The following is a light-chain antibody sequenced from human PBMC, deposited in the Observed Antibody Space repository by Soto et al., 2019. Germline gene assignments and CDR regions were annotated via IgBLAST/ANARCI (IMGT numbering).Light chain of an antibody. CDR2: AAS. CDR1: QTINNF. Sequence: DIQMTQSPSSLSASIGDRVTITCRASQTINNFLSWYQQKPGKAPNLLIFAASRLQTGVPSRFSGRGSGTDFTLTIASLQPEDFATYYCHQSYSSPLTFGGGTKVEIK. J-gene: IGKJ4*01. CDR3: HQSYSSPLT. V-gene: IGKV1-39*01.